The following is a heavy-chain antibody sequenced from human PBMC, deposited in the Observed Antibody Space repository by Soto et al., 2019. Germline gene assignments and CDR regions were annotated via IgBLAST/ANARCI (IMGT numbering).Heavy chain of an antibody. D-gene: IGHD3-9*01. J-gene: IGHJ6*02. CDR1: GITFRTNW. Sequence: EVKLVESGGGLVQPGGSLRLSCAASGITFRTNWMHWVRQDSGKGLVWVARINTDGSSTSYAGSVKGRFTVSRDNVKNTLFLQMNSLRAEDTAVYYCTRESFDGIYYYGMDVWGQGTTVTGSS. V-gene: IGHV3-74*01. CDR2: INTDGSST. CDR3: TRESFDGIYYYGMDV.